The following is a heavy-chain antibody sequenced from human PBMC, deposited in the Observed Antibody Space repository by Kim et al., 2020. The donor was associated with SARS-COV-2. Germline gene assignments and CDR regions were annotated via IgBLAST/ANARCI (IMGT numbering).Heavy chain of an antibody. CDR1: GFTFSSYA. Sequence: GGSLRLSCAASGFTFSSYAMHWVRQAPGKGLEWVAVISYDGSNKYYADSVKGRFTISRDNSKNTLYLQMNSLRAEDTAVYYCAREDTSCPFDYWGQGTLV. CDR2: ISYDGSNK. CDR3: AREDTSCPFDY. V-gene: IGHV3-30-3*01. J-gene: IGHJ4*02. D-gene: IGHD2-2*01.